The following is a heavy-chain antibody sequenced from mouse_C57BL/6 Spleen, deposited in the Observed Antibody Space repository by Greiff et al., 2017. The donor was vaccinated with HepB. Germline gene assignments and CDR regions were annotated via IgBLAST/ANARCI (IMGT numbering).Heavy chain of an antibody. CDR3: ARPDYYGSSYVQTWYFDV. J-gene: IGHJ1*03. Sequence: VQLQQSGAELARPGASVKMSCKASGYTFTSYTMHWVKQRPGQGLEWIGYINPSSGYTKYNQKFKDKATLTADKSSSTAYMQLISLTSEASAVYYCARPDYYGSSYVQTWYFDVWGTGTTVTVSS. D-gene: IGHD1-1*01. V-gene: IGHV1-4*01. CDR1: GYTFTSYT. CDR2: INPSSGYT.